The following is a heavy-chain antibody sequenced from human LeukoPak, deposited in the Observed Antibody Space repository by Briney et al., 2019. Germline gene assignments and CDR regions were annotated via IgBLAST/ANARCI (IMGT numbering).Heavy chain of an antibody. CDR3: AKVRDSSGWGTLFGF. CDR2: ISGSGST. J-gene: IGHJ4*02. D-gene: IGHD6-19*01. Sequence: GGSLILSCAASGFTFSSYAMSWVRQAPGKGLEWVSAISGSGSTFYADSVKGRFTISRDNSKNTLYLQMNSLRAEDTAVYYCAKVRDSSGWGTLFGFWGQGTLVTVSS. V-gene: IGHV3-23*01. CDR1: GFTFSSYA.